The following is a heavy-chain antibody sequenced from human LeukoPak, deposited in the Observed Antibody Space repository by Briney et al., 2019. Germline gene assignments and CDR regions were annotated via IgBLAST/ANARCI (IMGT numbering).Heavy chain of an antibody. D-gene: IGHD3-10*01. CDR1: GYSISSGYY. V-gene: IGHV4-38-2*02. J-gene: IGHJ4*02. CDR3: ARSGAYYYGSGSYFAVYFDY. Sequence: ASETLSLTCTVSGYSISSGYYWGWIRQPPGKGLEWIGSIYHSGSTYYNPSLKSRVTISVDTSKNQFSLRLSSVTAADTAVYYCARSGAYYYGSGSYFAVYFDYWGQGTLVTVSS. CDR2: IYHSGST.